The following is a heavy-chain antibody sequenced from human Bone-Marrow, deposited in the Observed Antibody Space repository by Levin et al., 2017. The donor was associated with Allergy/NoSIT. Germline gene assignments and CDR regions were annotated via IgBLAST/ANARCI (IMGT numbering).Heavy chain of an antibody. CDR3: ARDSPLSSSSPGPTDY. V-gene: IGHV3-7*01. J-gene: IGHJ4*02. CDR2: IKQDGSEK. D-gene: IGHD6-13*01. CDR1: GFTFSSYW. Sequence: PGGSLRLSCAASGFTFSSYWMSWVRQAPGKGLEWVANIKQDGSEKYYVDSVKGRFTISRDNAKNSLYLQMNSLRAEDTAVYYCARDSPLSSSSPGPTDYWGQGTLVTVSS.